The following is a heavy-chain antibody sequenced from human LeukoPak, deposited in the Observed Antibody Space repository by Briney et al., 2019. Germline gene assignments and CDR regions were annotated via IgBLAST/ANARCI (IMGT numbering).Heavy chain of an antibody. CDR1: GGSISSYY. CDR2: ISYIGST. J-gene: IGHJ4*02. Sequence: SQTLSLTCTVSGGSISSYYCNWIRQPPGQRPEWIGYISYIGSTNYHPSLKRRVTMSVDLSKNQFSLKLSSVTAADTAVYYCARASGADRPSDYWGQGTLVTVSS. V-gene: IGHV4-59*01. D-gene: IGHD3-10*01. CDR3: ARASGADRPSDY.